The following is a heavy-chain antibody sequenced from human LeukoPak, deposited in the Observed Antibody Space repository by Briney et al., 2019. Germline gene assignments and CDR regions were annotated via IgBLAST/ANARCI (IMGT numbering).Heavy chain of an antibody. CDR3: ARVPAYSGWRGYYYMDV. D-gene: IGHD6-19*01. Sequence: SETLSLTCTVSGGSISSYYWSWIRQPAGKGLEWIGRIYTSGSTNYNPSLKSRVTMSVDTSKNQFSLKLSSVTAADTAVYYCARVPAYSGWRGYYYMDVWGKGTTVTVSS. V-gene: IGHV4-4*07. CDR1: GGSISSYY. CDR2: IYTSGST. J-gene: IGHJ6*03.